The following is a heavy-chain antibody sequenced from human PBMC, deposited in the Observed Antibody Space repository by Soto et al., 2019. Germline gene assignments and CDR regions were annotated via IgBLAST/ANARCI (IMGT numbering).Heavy chain of an antibody. CDR2: TYYRSKWYH. D-gene: IGHD6-19*01. CDR3: ARGGSGWFSFYYYYGMDV. J-gene: IGHJ6*02. Sequence: SPTHSVTYAISGDSVSRTSAASNWTRQSPSRGLEWLRRTYYRSKWYHDCAVSVKSRIAINPDTSKNQFSLQLNSVTPVDTAVYYCARGGSGWFSFYYYYGMDVWGQGTTVTVSS. V-gene: IGHV6-1*01. CDR1: GDSVSRTSAA.